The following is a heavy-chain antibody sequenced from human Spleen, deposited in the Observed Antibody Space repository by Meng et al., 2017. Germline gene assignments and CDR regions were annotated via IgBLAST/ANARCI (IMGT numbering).Heavy chain of an antibody. D-gene: IGHD2-2*01. V-gene: IGHV3-23*01. CDR1: GFTFNTYV. CDR3: AKDLGCSSTGCQVGIGSN. CDR2: ITRSGGT. J-gene: IGHJ4*02. Sequence: GESLKISCTASGFTFNTYVMTWVRQAPGKGLEWVSTITRSGGTYADSVRGRFTISRDNSKTTLYLQMNSMRAEDTAVYYCAKDLGCSSTGCQVGIGSNWGQGTRVTVSS.